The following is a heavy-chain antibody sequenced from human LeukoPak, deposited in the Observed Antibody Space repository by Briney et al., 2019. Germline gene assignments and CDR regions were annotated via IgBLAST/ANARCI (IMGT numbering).Heavy chain of an antibody. CDR1: GFTFSSYA. CDR2: ISYDGSNK. Sequence: PGGSLRLSCAAPGFTFSSYAMHWVRQAPGKGLEWVAVISYDGSNKYYADSVKGRFTISRDNSKNTLYLQMNSLRAEDTAVYYCARDPMATTELRDWGQGTLVTVSS. V-gene: IGHV3-30-3*01. CDR3: ARDPMATTELRD. J-gene: IGHJ4*02. D-gene: IGHD1-7*01.